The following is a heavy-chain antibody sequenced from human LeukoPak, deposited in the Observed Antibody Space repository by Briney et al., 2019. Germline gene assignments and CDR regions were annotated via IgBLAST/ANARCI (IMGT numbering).Heavy chain of an antibody. Sequence: SQTLSLTCTVSGDSINSDGYYWTWIRQPPGKGLEWIGYIYKTGSTTYNPSLKSRVTMSVERSQNQFSLKVSSVTVADTAVYYCARGNNWNLSFDYWGQGSLVTVSS. J-gene: IGHJ4*02. V-gene: IGHV4-30-2*01. CDR3: ARGNNWNLSFDY. D-gene: IGHD1-7*01. CDR1: GDSINSDGYY. CDR2: IYKTGST.